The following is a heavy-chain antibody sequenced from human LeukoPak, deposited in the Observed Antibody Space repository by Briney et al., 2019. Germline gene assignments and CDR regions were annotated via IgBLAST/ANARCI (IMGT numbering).Heavy chain of an antibody. CDR3: AKADSEAGGEY. J-gene: IGHJ4*02. CDR2: ISGSGGST. D-gene: IGHD3-10*01. V-gene: IGHV3-23*01. CDR1: GFTFSSYA. Sequence: GVSLRLSCAASGFTFSSYAMSWVRQAPGKGLEWVSAISGSGGSTYYADSVKGRFTISRDNSKNTLYLQMNSLRAEDTAVYYCAKADSEAGGEYWGQGTLVTVSS.